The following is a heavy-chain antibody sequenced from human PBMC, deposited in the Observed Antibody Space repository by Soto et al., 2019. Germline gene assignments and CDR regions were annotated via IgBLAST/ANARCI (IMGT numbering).Heavy chain of an antibody. CDR2: SYYNGDT. Sequence: SETLSLTCTVSGDSVTSTSYYWSWVRQSTGKGLEWIGYSYYNGDTNYNPSLKSRVTISVDTSKNQFSLKLTSVTAADTGVYYCAREGGVLRLSNWFDSWGQGIQVTVSS. CDR3: AREGGVLRLSNWFDS. D-gene: IGHD3-3*01. J-gene: IGHJ5*01. CDR1: GDSVTSTSYY. V-gene: IGHV4-61*01.